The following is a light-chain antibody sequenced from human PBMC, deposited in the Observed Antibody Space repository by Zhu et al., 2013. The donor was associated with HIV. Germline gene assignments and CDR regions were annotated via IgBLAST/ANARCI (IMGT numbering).Light chain of an antibody. CDR3: QQYNTHST. CDR2: KAS. CDR1: ESISKW. J-gene: IGKJ1*01. V-gene: IGKV1-5*03. Sequence: GDRVTITCRASESISKWLAWYQQKPGKAPKLLIQKASSLETGVPSRFSGSGSGTEFTLTISSLQPDDFATYYCQQYNTHSTFGQGTRVEIK.